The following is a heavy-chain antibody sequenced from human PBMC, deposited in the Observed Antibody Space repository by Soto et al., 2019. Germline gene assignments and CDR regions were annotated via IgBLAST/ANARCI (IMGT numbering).Heavy chain of an antibody. Sequence: QVQLQESGPGLVKPSQTLSLTCTVSGGSISSGGYYWSWIRQHPGKGLAWIGYIYYSGSTYYNPSLKSRVTISVDTSKNQFSLKLSSVTAADTAVYYCARVISGSRGRAYFDYWGQGTLVTVSS. CDR3: ARVISGSRGRAYFDY. CDR1: GGSISSGGYY. D-gene: IGHD2-15*01. V-gene: IGHV4-31*03. J-gene: IGHJ4*02. CDR2: IYYSGST.